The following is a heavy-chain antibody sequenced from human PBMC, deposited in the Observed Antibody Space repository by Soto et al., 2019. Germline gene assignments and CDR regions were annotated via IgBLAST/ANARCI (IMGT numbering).Heavy chain of an antibody. Sequence: EVQLVESGGGLVQPGRSLRLSCAASGFTFDDYAMHWVRQAPGKGLEWVSGISWNSGSIGYADSVKGRFTISRDNAKNSLYLQMNSLRAEDTALYYCARIAAAGDDYWGKGTLVTVSS. CDR2: ISWNSGSI. CDR1: GFTFDDYA. CDR3: ARIAAAGDDY. D-gene: IGHD6-13*01. V-gene: IGHV3-9*01. J-gene: IGHJ4*02.